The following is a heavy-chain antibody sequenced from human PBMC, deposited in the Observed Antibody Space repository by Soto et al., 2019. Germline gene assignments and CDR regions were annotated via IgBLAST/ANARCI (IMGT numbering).Heavy chain of an antibody. D-gene: IGHD3-22*01. CDR3: ARERARYYYDSSGYYPPTYGMDV. CDR2: IYYSGST. Sequence: LSLTCTVSGGSISSYYWSWIRQPPGKGLEWIGYIYYSGSTNYNPSLKSRVTISVDTSKNQFSLKLSSVTAADTAVYYCARERARYYYDSSGYYPPTYGMDVWGQGTTVTVSS. CDR1: GGSISSYY. J-gene: IGHJ6*02. V-gene: IGHV4-59*01.